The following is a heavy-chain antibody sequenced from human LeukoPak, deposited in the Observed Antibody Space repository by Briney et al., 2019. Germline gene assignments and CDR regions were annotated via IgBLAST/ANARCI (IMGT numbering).Heavy chain of an antibody. D-gene: IGHD3-10*01. V-gene: IGHV3-23*01. CDR1: GFTFSSYA. CDR3: AKDPANGYYATYFDS. J-gene: IGHJ4*02. CDR2: ISGSGGNT. Sequence: PGGLLRLSCAASGFTFSSYAMSWVRQAPGKGLEWVSGISGSGGNTYYADSVKGRFSISRDNSKNTLYLQMNSLRVEDAAVYYCAKDPANGYYATYFDSWGQGTLVTVS.